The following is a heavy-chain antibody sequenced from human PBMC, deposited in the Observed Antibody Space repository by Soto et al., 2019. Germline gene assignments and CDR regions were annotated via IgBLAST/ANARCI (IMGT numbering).Heavy chain of an antibody. Sequence: GSLRLSCAASGFTFRRYWMHWVRQASGKGLVWVSRINGDGSSTSYADSVKGRFTISRDNSKNTLYLQMNSLRAEDTAVYYCARDAITMVRGVIIPFGSYGMDVWGQGTTVTVSS. CDR2: INGDGSST. CDR3: ARDAITMVRGVIIPFGSYGMDV. J-gene: IGHJ6*02. V-gene: IGHV3-74*01. D-gene: IGHD3-10*01. CDR1: GFTFRRYW.